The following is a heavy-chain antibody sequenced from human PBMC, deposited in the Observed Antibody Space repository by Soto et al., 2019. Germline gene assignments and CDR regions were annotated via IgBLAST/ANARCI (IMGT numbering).Heavy chain of an antibody. CDR2: IIPIFGTA. V-gene: IGHV1-69*13. J-gene: IGHJ5*02. D-gene: IGHD3-22*01. CDR1: GGTFSSYA. CDR3: ARYPDYYDSSGYYDNWFEP. Sequence: ASVKVSCKASGGTFSSYAISWVRQAPGQGLEWMGGIIPIFGTANYAQKFQGRVTITADESTSTAYMELSSLRSEDTAVYYCARYPDYYDSSGYYDNWFEPWGQGTLVPVSP.